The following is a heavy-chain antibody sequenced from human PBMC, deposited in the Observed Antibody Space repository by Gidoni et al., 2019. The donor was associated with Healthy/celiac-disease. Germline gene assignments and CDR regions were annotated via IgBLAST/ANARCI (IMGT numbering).Heavy chain of an antibody. CDR2: INWNGGST. Sequence: EVQLVESGGGVVRPGGSLRLACAASGFTFDDYGMSWVRQAPGKGLEWVSGINWNGGSTGYADSVKGRFTISRDNAKNSLYLQMNSLRAEDTALYHCARGGSGSYYGELDYWGQGTLVTVSS. D-gene: IGHD1-26*01. J-gene: IGHJ4*02. CDR1: GFTFDDYG. V-gene: IGHV3-20*01. CDR3: ARGGSGSYYGELDY.